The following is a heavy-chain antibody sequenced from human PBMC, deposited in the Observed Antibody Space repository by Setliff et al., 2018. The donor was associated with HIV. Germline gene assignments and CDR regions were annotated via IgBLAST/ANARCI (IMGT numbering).Heavy chain of an antibody. CDR2: IKTDGRET. D-gene: IGHD2-15*01. J-gene: IGHJ4*02. V-gene: IGHV3-7*03. CDR3: AKDQSSAGYYFDS. CDR1: EFTFSNYW. Sequence: GGSLRLSCAAFEFTFSNYWMGWVRQAPGMGLEWVANIKTDGRETYYVESLKGRFTISRDNAKNSLFLEMHSLRVEDTAVYYCAKDQSSAGYYFDSWGQGTLVTVSS.